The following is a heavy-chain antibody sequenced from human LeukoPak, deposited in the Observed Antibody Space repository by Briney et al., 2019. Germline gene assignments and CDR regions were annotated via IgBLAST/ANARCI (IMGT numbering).Heavy chain of an antibody. CDR1: GFTFSDYC. D-gene: IGHD3-22*01. J-gene: IGHJ5*02. CDR3: ARGFSYYYDSSGYYP. Sequence: GGSLRLSCAASGFTFSDYCMSWIRQAPGKGLEWVSYISSSGSTIYYADSVKGRFTISRDNAKNSLYLQMNSLRAEDAAVYYCARGFSYYYDSSGYYPWGQGTLVTVSS. CDR2: ISSSGSTI. V-gene: IGHV3-11*01.